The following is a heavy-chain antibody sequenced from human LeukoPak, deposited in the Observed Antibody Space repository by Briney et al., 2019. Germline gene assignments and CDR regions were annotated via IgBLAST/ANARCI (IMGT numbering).Heavy chain of an antibody. D-gene: IGHD6-19*01. CDR1: GGSISSYY. CDR2: IYYSGST. Sequence: SETLSLTCSVSGGSISSYYWSWIRQPPGKGLEWIGYIYYSGSTNYSPSLKSRVTISVDTSKNQFSLKLSSVTAADTAVYYCARRGSDWGQFDYWGQGTPVTVSS. CDR3: ARRGSDWGQFDY. J-gene: IGHJ4*02. V-gene: IGHV4-59*08.